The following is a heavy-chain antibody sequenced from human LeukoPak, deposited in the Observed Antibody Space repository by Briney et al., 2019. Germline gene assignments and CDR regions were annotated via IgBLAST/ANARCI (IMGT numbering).Heavy chain of an antibody. Sequence: PGGSLRLSCAASGFTVSSNYMSWVRQAPGKGLEWVAVISSGGSTYYADSVKGRFTISRDNSKNTLYLQMNSLRAEDTAVYYCARGYCTNGVCYDYWGQGTLVTVSS. CDR2: ISSGGST. D-gene: IGHD2-8*01. CDR3: ARGYCTNGVCYDY. V-gene: IGHV3-53*01. J-gene: IGHJ4*02. CDR1: GFTVSSNY.